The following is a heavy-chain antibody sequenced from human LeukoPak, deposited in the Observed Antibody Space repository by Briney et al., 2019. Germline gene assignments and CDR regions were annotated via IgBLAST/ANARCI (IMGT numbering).Heavy chain of an antibody. Sequence: PSETLSLTCTVSDGSISSYYWSWIRQPPGKGLEWIGYIYYSGSTNYNPSLKSRVTISVDTSKNQFSLKLSSVTAADTAVYYCARVSLGTMVRGVIRYYYMDVWGKGTTVTISS. V-gene: IGHV4-59*01. D-gene: IGHD3-10*01. CDR2: IYYSGST. CDR1: DGSISSYY. CDR3: ARVSLGTMVRGVIRYYYMDV. J-gene: IGHJ6*03.